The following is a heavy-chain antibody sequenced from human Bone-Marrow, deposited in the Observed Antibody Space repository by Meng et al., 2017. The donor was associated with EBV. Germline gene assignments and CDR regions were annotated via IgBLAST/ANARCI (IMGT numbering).Heavy chain of an antibody. CDR1: VFTLSSYW. V-gene: IGHV3-74*01. CDR3: AKDCFGDKDS. D-gene: IGHD2-21*01. CDR2: INTDGSVI. J-gene: IGHJ4*02. Sequence: VEVVESGGGLVQPGGSMRLFCAASVFTLSSYWVCWVRQAPGKGLVWVSRINTDGSVINYADSVKGRFTISRDNAKNTVYLQMNNLRAEDTAVYYCAKDCFGDKDSWGQGTLVTVSS.